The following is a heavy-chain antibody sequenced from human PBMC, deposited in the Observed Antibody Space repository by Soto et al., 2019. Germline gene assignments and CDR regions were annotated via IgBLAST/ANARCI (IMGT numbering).Heavy chain of an antibody. D-gene: IGHD6-13*01. V-gene: IGHV3-30-3*01. J-gene: IGHJ5*02. CDR1: GFTFSSYA. Sequence: GGSLRLSCAASGFTFSSYAMHWVRQAPGKGLEWVAVISYDGSNKYYADSVKGRFTISRDNSKNTLYLQMNSLRAEDTAVYYCAREGHSSSWYYWFDPWGQGTLVTVSS. CDR3: AREGHSSSWYYWFDP. CDR2: ISYDGSNK.